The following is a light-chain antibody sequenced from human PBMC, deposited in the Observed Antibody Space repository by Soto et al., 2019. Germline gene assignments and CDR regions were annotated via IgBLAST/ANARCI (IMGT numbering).Light chain of an antibody. CDR3: QQYYTFPLT. V-gene: IGKV1-5*03. CDR1: QSSSDW. Sequence: QMTQSPSTLSASVGDRVTITCRASQSSSDWLAWYQQKPGKAPKLLIYRASTLQRGVPSRFSGSGFGTEFTLTISSLQPDDFVTYFCQQYYTFPLTFGGGTKVEIK. J-gene: IGKJ4*01. CDR2: RAS.